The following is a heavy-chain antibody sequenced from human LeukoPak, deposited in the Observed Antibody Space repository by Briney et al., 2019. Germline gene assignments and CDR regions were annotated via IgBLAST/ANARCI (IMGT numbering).Heavy chain of an antibody. D-gene: IGHD2/OR15-2a*01. CDR1: GFSFFYYG. V-gene: IGHV3-23*01. CDR3: AIDIIEGWDFDS. J-gene: IGHJ4*02. Sequence: QPGGSLRLSCAASGFSFFYYGMTWVRQAPGKGLEWVSTLSSSGDNTYYADAVKGRFTISRDNSKSTLYLEMNSLRAEDTAIYYCAIDIIEGWDFDSWGQGTLVTVSS. CDR2: LSSSGDNT.